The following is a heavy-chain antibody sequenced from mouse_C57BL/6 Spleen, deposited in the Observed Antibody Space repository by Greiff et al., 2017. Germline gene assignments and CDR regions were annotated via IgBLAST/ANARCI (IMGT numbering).Heavy chain of an antibody. CDR3: ANLDCSGYDAMDY. D-gene: IGHD3-2*02. V-gene: IGHV1-9*01. Sequence: QVQLQQSGAELMKPGASVKLSCKATGYTFTGYWIEWVKQRPGHGLEWIGEILPGSGRTNYNEQFKGKATFTADTSSNTAYMQLSSLTTEDSAIYYCANLDCSGYDAMDYWGQGTSVTVSS. J-gene: IGHJ4*01. CDR1: GYTFTGYW. CDR2: ILPGSGRT.